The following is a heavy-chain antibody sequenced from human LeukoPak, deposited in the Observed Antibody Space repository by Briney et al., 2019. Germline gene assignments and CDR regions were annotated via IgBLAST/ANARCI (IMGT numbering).Heavy chain of an antibody. CDR3: ASEVGDIVVVPAAMSGYYGMDV. D-gene: IGHD2-2*01. Sequence: ASVKVSCKASGGTFSSYAISWVRQAPGQGLEWMGRIIPILGIANYAQKFQGRVTITADKSTSTAYMELSSLRSEDTAVYYCASEVGDIVVVPAAMSGYYGMDVWGQGTTVTVSS. CDR2: IIPILGIA. CDR1: GGTFSSYA. V-gene: IGHV1-69*04. J-gene: IGHJ6*02.